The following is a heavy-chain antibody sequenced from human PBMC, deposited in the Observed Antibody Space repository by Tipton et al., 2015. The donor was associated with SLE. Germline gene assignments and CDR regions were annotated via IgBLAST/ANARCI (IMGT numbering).Heavy chain of an antibody. D-gene: IGHD2-2*01. V-gene: IGHV1-18*01. J-gene: IGHJ3*02. Sequence: QLVQSGAEVKKPGASVKVSCKASGYTFASYGISWVRQAPGQGLEWMGWISTYNDKTNYAENLQGRVSMTTDTSTSTAYMELRSLRSDDTAIYYCARTHIVLVSAATFDIWGQGTRVTVSS. CDR1: GYTFASYG. CDR2: ISTYNDKT. CDR3: ARTHIVLVSAATFDI.